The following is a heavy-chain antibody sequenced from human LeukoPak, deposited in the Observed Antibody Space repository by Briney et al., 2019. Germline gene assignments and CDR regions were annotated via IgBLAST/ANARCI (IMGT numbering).Heavy chain of an antibody. CDR1: GFTFSSYS. J-gene: IGHJ4*02. CDR2: ISSSGGYT. CDR3: ARDIVDYDYVWGSYRHHFDY. Sequence: GGSLRLSCAASGFTFSSYSMNWVRQAPGKGLEWVSTISSSGGYTYYADSVKGRFTISRDNSKNTLYLLLNSLRAEDTAVYYCARDIVDYDYVWGSYRHHFDYWGQGTLVTVSS. D-gene: IGHD3-16*02. V-gene: IGHV3-21*04.